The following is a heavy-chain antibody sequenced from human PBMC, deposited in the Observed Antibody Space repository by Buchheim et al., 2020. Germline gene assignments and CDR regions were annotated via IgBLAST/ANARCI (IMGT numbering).Heavy chain of an antibody. D-gene: IGHD1-1*01. J-gene: IGHJ4*02. CDR3: ARDWGWNCEY. V-gene: IGHV3-30-3*01. CDR2: LSYDGTIK. Sequence: QVQLVESGGGVVQPGTSLRLSCAASGFTFNNYAMHWVRQAPGKGLEWVAVLSYDGTIKYYAESVKGRFTISSDNSKSTLYLQMNSLRIEDTAVYFCARDWGWNCEYWGQGTL. CDR1: GFTFNNYA.